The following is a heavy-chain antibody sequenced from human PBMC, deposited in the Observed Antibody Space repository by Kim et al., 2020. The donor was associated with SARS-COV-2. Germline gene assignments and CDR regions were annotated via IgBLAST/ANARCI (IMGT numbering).Heavy chain of an antibody. CDR3: ARERASLRHRVYFDY. CDR2: ISSSGSTI. V-gene: IGHV3-48*03. J-gene: IGHJ4*01. CDR1: GFTFSSYE. Sequence: GGSLRLSCAASGFTFSSYEMNWVRQAPGKGLEWISYISSSGSTIYYADSVKGRFTISRDNAKNSLYLQMNSLRAEDTAVYYCARERASLRHRVYFDYWG. D-gene: IGHD3-16*02.